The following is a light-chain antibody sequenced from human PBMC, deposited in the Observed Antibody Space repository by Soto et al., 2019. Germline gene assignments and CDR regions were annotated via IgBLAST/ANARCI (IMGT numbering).Light chain of an antibody. CDR2: GAS. Sequence: EIVMTQSPATLSVSPGERVTLSCRASQSVYSNLAWYQQKPGQAPRLLIHGASTRATGIPDRFSGSGSGAELNLTISRLQSEDFAVYSCQQYSEWPPTFGQGTKVEIK. CDR1: QSVYSN. J-gene: IGKJ1*01. CDR3: QQYSEWPPT. V-gene: IGKV3D-15*01.